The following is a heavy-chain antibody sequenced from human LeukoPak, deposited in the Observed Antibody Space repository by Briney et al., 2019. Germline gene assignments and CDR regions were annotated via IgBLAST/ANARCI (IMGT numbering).Heavy chain of an antibody. D-gene: IGHD6-19*01. CDR2: ISSSSSTI. V-gene: IGHV3-48*02. CDR3: ARDPGRYSXGWDPLDY. Sequence: AGGSLRLSCAASGFTFSSYSMNWVRQAPVKGLEWVSYISSSSSTIYYADSVKGRFTISRDNAKNSLYLQMNSLRDEDTAVYYCARDPGRYSXGWDPLDYWGQGTLVTVSS. J-gene: IGHJ4*02. CDR1: GFTFSSYS.